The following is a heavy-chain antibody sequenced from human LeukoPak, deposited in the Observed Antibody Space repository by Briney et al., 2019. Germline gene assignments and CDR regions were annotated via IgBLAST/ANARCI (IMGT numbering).Heavy chain of an antibody. V-gene: IGHV1-2*02. CDR2: INPNSGGT. J-gene: IGHJ6*02. Sequence: GASVKVSCKASGYTFTGYYMHWVRQAPGQGLEWMGWINPNSGGTNYAQKFQGRVTMTRDTSISTAYMELSRLRFDDTAVYYCARDQTERATVVVPAATYYYYGMDVWGQGTTVTVSS. D-gene: IGHD2-2*01. CDR1: GYTFTGYY. CDR3: ARDQTERATVVVPAATYYYYGMDV.